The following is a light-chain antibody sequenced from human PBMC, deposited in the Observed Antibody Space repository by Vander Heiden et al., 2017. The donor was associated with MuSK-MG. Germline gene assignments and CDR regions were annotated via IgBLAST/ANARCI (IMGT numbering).Light chain of an antibody. CDR3: QQRSNWPPYT. CDR1: QSVRSY. Sequence: EIVLTQSPATLSLSPGERATLSCRASQSVRSYLAWYQQKPGQAPRLLIYDASNRATGIPARFSGSGSGTDFTLTISSLEPEYFAVYYCQQRSNWPPYTVGQGTKLEIK. V-gene: IGKV3-11*01. J-gene: IGKJ2*01. CDR2: DAS.